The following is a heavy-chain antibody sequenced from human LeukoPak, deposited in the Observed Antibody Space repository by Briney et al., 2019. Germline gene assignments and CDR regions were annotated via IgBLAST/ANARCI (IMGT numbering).Heavy chain of an antibody. CDR2: ISSSGSTI. J-gene: IGHJ6*04. D-gene: IGHD3-10*02. CDR1: GFTFSSYE. Sequence: GGFLRLSCAASGFTFSSYEMNWVRQAPGKGLEWVSYISSSGSTIYYADSVKGRFTTSRDNVKNSLYLQMNSLRAEDTAVYYCAELGITMIGGVWGKGTTVTISS. V-gene: IGHV3-48*03. CDR3: AELGITMIGGV.